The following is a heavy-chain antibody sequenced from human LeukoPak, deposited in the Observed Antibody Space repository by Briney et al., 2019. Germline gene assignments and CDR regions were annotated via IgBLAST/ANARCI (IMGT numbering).Heavy chain of an antibody. J-gene: IGHJ4*02. V-gene: IGHV1-18*01. CDR3: ARCCFWAVFTKGVCLPIDY. CDR1: GCTFTSYG. Sequence: ASVKVSCKGSGCTFTSYGISWVRQAPGQGLEWMGWISAYNGNTNYAQKLQGRVTMTTDTSTSTAYMELRSLRSDDTAVYYCARCCFWAVFTKGVCLPIDYWGQGTLVTVSS. D-gene: IGHD2-8*01. CDR2: ISAYNGNT.